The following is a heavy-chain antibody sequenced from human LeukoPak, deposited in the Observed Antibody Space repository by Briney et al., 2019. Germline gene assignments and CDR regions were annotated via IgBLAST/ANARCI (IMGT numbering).Heavy chain of an antibody. V-gene: IGHV4-61*02. Sequence: SETLSLTCTVSGGSISSGSYYWSWIRQPAGKGLEWIGRIYASENANYNPSLKSRVTMSVDTSKNQLSLKLSSVTAADTAVYYCAGASGGPNSAFDYWGQGTLVTVSS. D-gene: IGHD1-26*01. CDR1: GGSISSGSYY. J-gene: IGHJ4*02. CDR2: IYASENA. CDR3: AGASGGPNSAFDY.